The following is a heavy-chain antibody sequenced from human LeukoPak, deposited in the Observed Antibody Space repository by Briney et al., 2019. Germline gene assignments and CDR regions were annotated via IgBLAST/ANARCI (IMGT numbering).Heavy chain of an antibody. V-gene: IGHV4-39*07. Sequence: SETLSLTCTVSGGSISSSSYYWGWIRQPPGKGLEWIVSIYYSGSTYYNPSLKSRVTISVDTSKNQFSLKLSSLTGADTAVYYCARVGTTVTKVIDYWGQGTLVTVSS. CDR2: IYYSGST. CDR1: GGSISSSSYY. CDR3: ARVGTTVTKVIDY. D-gene: IGHD4-11*01. J-gene: IGHJ4*02.